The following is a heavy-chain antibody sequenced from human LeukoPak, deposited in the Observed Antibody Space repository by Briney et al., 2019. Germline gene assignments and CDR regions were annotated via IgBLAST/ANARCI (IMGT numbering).Heavy chain of an antibody. J-gene: IGHJ6*02. CDR3: ARGEYSSSSDSYYYYYYGMDV. V-gene: IGHV1-8*01. CDR1: GYTFTSYD. D-gene: IGHD6-6*01. Sequence: ASVNVSCKASGYTFTSYDINWVRQATGQGLEWMGWMNPNSGNTGFAQKFQGRVTMTRTTSISTAYMELSSLRSEDTAVYYCARGEYSSSSDSYYYYYYGMDVWGQGTTVTVSS. CDR2: MNPNSGNT.